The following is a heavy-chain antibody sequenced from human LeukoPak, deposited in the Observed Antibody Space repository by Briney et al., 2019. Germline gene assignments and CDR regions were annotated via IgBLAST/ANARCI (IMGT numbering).Heavy chain of an antibody. D-gene: IGHD7-27*01. V-gene: IGHV4-39*01. J-gene: IGHJ4*02. Sequence: SETLSLTCTVSGGPISSSGYYWGWIRQPPGKGLEWIASIYYSGSTYYNPSLKSRVTISVDTSKNQLSLKLSSLTSADTAVYYCARLDWGSGFDYWGQGTLVTVSS. CDR1: GGPISSSGYY. CDR2: IYYSGST. CDR3: ARLDWGSGFDY.